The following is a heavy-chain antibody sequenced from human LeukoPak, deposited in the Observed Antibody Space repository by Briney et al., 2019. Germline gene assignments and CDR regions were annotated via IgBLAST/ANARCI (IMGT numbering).Heavy chain of an antibody. Sequence: GGSLRLSCAASGFTVSSNYMSWVRQAPGKGLEWVSVIYSGGSTYYADSVKGRFTISRDNSKDTLYLQMNSLRAEDTAVYYCAKDHPRSGSYYNGLDYWGQGTLVTVSS. CDR2: IYSGGST. J-gene: IGHJ4*02. V-gene: IGHV3-53*05. D-gene: IGHD3-10*01. CDR1: GFTVSSNY. CDR3: AKDHPRSGSYYNGLDY.